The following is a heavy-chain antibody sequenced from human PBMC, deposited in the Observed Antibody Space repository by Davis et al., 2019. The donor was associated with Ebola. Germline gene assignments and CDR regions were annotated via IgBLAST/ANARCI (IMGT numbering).Heavy chain of an antibody. Sequence: GESLKISCAASGFTFSSYAMSWVHQAPGKGLEWVSAISGSGGSTYYADSVKGRFTISRDNSKNTLYLQMNSLRAEDTAVYYCAKEGYDYIWGSYRSPLFDYWGQGTLVTVSS. CDR2: ISGSGGST. V-gene: IGHV3-23*01. J-gene: IGHJ4*02. CDR3: AKEGYDYIWGSYRSPLFDY. CDR1: GFTFSSYA. D-gene: IGHD3-16*02.